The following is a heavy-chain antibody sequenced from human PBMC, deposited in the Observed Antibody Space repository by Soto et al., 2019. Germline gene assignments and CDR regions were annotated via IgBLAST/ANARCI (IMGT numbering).Heavy chain of an antibody. D-gene: IGHD3-3*01. CDR2: ISYDGSNK. J-gene: IGHJ6*02. CDR1: GFTFSSYG. CDR3: AKDGDFWSGYYYYGMDV. V-gene: IGHV3-30*18. Sequence: PGGSLRLSCAASGFTFSSYGMHWVRQAPGKGLEWVAVISYDGSNKYYADSVKGRFTISRDNSKNTLYLQMNSLRAEDTAVYYCAKDGDFWSGYYYYGMDVWGQGTTVTVSS.